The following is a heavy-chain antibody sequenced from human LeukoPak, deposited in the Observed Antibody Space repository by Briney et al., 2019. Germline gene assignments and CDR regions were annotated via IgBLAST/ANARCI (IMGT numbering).Heavy chain of an antibody. Sequence: PSETLSLTCAVYGGSFSGYYWSWIRQPPGKGLEWIGETNHSGSTKYNPSLKSRVTISTDTSQNQVSLKLSSVTAADTAVYYCARGQFIYGTYNWFDPWGQGTLVTVSS. CDR1: GGSFSGYY. CDR2: TNHSGST. CDR3: ARGQFIYGTYNWFDP. J-gene: IGHJ5*02. D-gene: IGHD3-10*01. V-gene: IGHV4-34*01.